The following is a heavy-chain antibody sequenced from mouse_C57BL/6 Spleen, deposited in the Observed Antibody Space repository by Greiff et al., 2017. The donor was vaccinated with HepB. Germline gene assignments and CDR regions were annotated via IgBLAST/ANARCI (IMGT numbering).Heavy chain of an antibody. CDR2: IYPGDGDT. J-gene: IGHJ2*01. CDR1: GYAFSSSW. D-gene: IGHD2-5*01. V-gene: IGHV1-82*01. CDR3: ARGDSNYGFDY. Sequence: LQESGPELVKPGASVKISCKASGYAFSSSWMNWVKQRPGKGLEWIGRIYPGDGDTNYNGKFKGKATLTADKSSSTAYMQLSSLTSEDSAVYFCARGDSNYGFDYWGQGTTLTVSS.